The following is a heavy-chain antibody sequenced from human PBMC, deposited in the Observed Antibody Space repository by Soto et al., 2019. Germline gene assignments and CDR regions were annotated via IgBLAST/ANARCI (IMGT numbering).Heavy chain of an antibody. J-gene: IGHJ4*02. CDR2: INPSGGST. D-gene: IGHD2-2*01. CDR1: GYTFTTYY. Sequence: ASVKVSCKASGYTFTTYYMHWVRQAPGQGLEWMGNINPSGGSTTYAQKFQGRVTMTSDTSTSTVYMELRSLRSDDTAVYYCARDSKKYPPAATGYWGQGTLVTVSS. V-gene: IGHV1-46*01. CDR3: ARDSKKYPPAATGY.